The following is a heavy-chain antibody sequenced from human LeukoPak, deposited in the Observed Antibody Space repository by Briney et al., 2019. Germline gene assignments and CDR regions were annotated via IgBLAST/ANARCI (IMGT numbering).Heavy chain of an antibody. CDR3: AKDPLYCRGGSCYDPASYNWNDDY. CDR1: GFTVSSYA. J-gene: IGHJ4*02. CDR2: ISGSGGST. Sequence: GRSLRLSCAASGFTVSSYAMSWVRQAPGKGLELVSAISGSGGSTYYADSVKGRFTISRDNSKTTLHLQMNSQRAEDTAVYYCAKDPLYCRGGSCYDPASYNWNDDYWGQGTLVTVSS. V-gene: IGHV3-23*01. D-gene: IGHD2-15*01.